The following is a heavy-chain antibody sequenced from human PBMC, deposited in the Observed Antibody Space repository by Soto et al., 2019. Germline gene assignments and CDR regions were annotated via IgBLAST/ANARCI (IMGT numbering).Heavy chain of an antibody. CDR2: IHHSGST. V-gene: IGHV4-38-2*01. J-gene: IGHJ4*02. Sequence: SETLSLTCAVSGYPISSGYYWGWIRQPPGKGLEWIGIIHHSGSTYYNPSLRSRITISVDTSKNQFSLKMPSVTAADTAVYYCARSSGYVPGGYWCQGXLVTVYS. CDR1: GYPISSGYY. D-gene: IGHD5-12*01. CDR3: ARSSGYVPGGY.